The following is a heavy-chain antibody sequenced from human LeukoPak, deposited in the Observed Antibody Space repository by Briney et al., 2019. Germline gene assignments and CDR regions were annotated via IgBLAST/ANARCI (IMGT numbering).Heavy chain of an antibody. Sequence: GGSLRLSCAASGFTVSSNYMSWVRQAPGKGLEWVSAISGSGGSTYYADSVKGRFTISRDNSKNTLYLQMNSLRAEDTAVYYCAKDGRVNYYDSSGYSGPDYWGQETLVTVSS. V-gene: IGHV3-23*01. CDR2: ISGSGGST. D-gene: IGHD3-22*01. J-gene: IGHJ4*02. CDR1: GFTVSSNY. CDR3: AKDGRVNYYDSSGYSGPDY.